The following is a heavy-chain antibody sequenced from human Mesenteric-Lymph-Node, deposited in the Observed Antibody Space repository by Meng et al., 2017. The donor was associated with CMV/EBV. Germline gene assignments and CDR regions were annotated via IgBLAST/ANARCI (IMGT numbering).Heavy chain of an antibody. CDR2: INPNSGGS. Sequence: SGSTFTGYYMHWVRQAPGQGLEWMGWINPNSGGSIYAQKFQGRVTMTRDTSISTAYMELSRLTSDDTAVYYCARRYSSSGQQRFDPWGQGTLVTVSS. CDR3: ARRYSSSGQQRFDP. CDR1: GSTFTGYY. D-gene: IGHD6-6*01. J-gene: IGHJ5*02. V-gene: IGHV1-2*02.